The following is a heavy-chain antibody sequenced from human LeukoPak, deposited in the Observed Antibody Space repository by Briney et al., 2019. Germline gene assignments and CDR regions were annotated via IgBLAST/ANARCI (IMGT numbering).Heavy chain of an antibody. CDR1: GFTFDDYA. CDR3: AKGGIAAAGTSH. CDR2: ISWNSGSI. Sequence: GRSLRLSCAASGFTFDDYAMHWVRQAPGKGLEWVSGISWNSGSIGYADSVKGRFTISRDNAKNSLYLQMNSLRAEDTALYYCAKGGIAAAGTSHWGQGTLVTVSS. J-gene: IGHJ4*02. D-gene: IGHD6-13*01. V-gene: IGHV3-9*01.